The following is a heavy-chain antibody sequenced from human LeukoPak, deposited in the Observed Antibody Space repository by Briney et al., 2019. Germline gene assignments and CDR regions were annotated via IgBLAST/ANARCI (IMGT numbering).Heavy chain of an antibody. CDR2: ISAYNGNT. D-gene: IGHD5-18*01. CDR1: GYTFTSFG. V-gene: IGHV1-18*01. CDR3: ARDTVDTAWGY. Sequence: ASVKVSCKASGYTFTSFGISWVRQAPGQGLEWMGWISAYNGNTIYAQMLQGRVTMTTDTSTSTAYMELRSLRSDDTAVYYCARDTVDTAWGYWGQGTLVTLSS. J-gene: IGHJ4*02.